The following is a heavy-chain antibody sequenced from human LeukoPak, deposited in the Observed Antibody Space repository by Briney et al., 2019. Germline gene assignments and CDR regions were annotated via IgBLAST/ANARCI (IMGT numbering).Heavy chain of an antibody. D-gene: IGHD2-2*01. CDR1: GGSISSYY. V-gene: IGHV4-59*08. J-gene: IGHJ5*02. CDR2: IYYSGST. Sequence: SETLSLTCTVSGGSISSYYWSWIRQPPGKGLEWIGYIYYSGSTNYNPSLKSRVTISVDTSKNQFSLKLSSVTAADTAVYYCARHKSRRFSWFDPWGQGTLVTVSS. CDR3: ARHKSRRFSWFDP.